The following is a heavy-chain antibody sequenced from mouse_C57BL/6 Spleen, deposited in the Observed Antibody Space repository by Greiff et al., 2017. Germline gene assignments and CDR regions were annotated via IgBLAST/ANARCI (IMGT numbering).Heavy chain of an antibody. Sequence: VQLQQSGAELVKPGASVKISCKASGYAFSSYWKNWVKQRPGKGLEWIGQIYPGDGDTNYNGKFKGKATLTADKSSSTAYMQLSSLTSEDSAVYFCARGGDSYFDYWGQGTTLTVSS. D-gene: IGHD2-13*01. J-gene: IGHJ2*01. CDR1: GYAFSSYW. CDR2: IYPGDGDT. CDR3: ARGGDSYFDY. V-gene: IGHV1-80*01.